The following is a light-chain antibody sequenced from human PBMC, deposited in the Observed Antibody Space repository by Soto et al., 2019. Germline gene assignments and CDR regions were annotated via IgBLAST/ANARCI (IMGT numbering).Light chain of an antibody. CDR2: AAS. CDR1: QGIGNY. J-gene: IGKJ5*01. V-gene: IGKV1-27*01. Sequence: DIQMTQSPSSLSASVGDRVTITCRASQGIGNYLAWYQQKPGKVPKLLIYAASTLQSGVPSRFSGSGSGTDFTLTISSLQPEDVATYYCQRYNSAPAITCGQGTGLEIK. CDR3: QRYNSAPAIT.